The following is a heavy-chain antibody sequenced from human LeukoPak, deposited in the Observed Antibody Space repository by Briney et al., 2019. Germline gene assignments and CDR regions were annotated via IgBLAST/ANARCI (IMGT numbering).Heavy chain of an antibody. CDR2: IYPGDSET. CDR3: ARRRDLYSGSYYPFDY. J-gene: IGHJ4*02. V-gene: IGHV5-51*01. Sequence: GESLKISCKASGYSFTSYWIAWVRQMPGKGLEWMGIIYPGDSETRYSPSFQGQVTISADKSISTAYLQWSSLKASDTAMYYCARRRDLYSGSYYPFDYWGQGTLVTVSS. CDR1: GYSFTSYW. D-gene: IGHD1-26*01.